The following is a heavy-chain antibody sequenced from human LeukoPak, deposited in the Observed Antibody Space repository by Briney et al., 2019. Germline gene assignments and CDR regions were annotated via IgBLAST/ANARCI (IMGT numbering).Heavy chain of an antibody. CDR3: ARHDRGYDPASDYYYYYMGV. D-gene: IGHD5-12*01. CDR1: GFSFSNYA. CDR2: FYYSGST. J-gene: IGHJ6*03. Sequence: GSLRLSCAVSGFSFSNYAMSWVRQFPGKGLEWIGTFYYSGSTYYNPSLKSRVTISVDTSKNQFSLKLSSVTAADTAIYYCARHDRGYDPASDYYYYYMGVWGKGTTVTVSS. V-gene: IGHV4-39*01.